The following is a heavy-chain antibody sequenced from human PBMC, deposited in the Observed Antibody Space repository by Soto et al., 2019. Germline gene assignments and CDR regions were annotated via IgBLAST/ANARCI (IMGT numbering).Heavy chain of an antibody. CDR3: ARGVVIAPYYYYGMDV. V-gene: IGHV5-51*01. J-gene: IGHJ6*02. D-gene: IGHD3-3*01. CDR1: GYSFTSYW. CDR2: IYPGDSDT. Sequence: PGESLKVSCKGSGYSFTSYWIGWVRQMPGKGLEWMVIIYPGDSDTRYSPSFQGQVTISADKSISTAYLQWSSLKASDTAMYYCARGVVIAPYYYYGMDVWGQGTTVTVSS.